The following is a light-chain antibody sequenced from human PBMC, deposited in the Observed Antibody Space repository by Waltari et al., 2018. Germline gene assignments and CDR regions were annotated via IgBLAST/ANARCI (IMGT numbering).Light chain of an antibody. CDR2: DAS. Sequence: EIVLTQSPVTLSLSQGEGATLSCTTSQSVGDFLAWYKQRPGQAPRLLIYDASLRAAGIPARFSGSGSGTDFTLTISSLESEDSAVYFCQQRNSWPLTFGPGTTV. J-gene: IGKJ3*01. CDR3: QQRNSWPLT. CDR1: QSVGDF. V-gene: IGKV3-11*01.